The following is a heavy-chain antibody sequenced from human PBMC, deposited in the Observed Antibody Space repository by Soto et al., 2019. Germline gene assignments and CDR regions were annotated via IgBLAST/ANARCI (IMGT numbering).Heavy chain of an antibody. CDR3: AREENCRGGTCYSEYFHH. D-gene: IGHD2-15*01. Sequence: QVQLVQSGAEVKKPGASVKVSCKTSGYIFTAYSMHWVRQAPGQGLEWMGVVNPSGGSAHYAQSFEGRVTSTRDTSTSTFYMELSSLRSEDTAVYYCAREENCRGGTCYSEYFHHWGQGTLVTDSS. V-gene: IGHV1-46*01. CDR2: VNPSGGSA. J-gene: IGHJ1*01. CDR1: GYIFTAYS.